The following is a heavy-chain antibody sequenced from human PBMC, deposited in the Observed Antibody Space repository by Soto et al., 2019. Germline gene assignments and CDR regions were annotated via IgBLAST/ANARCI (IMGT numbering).Heavy chain of an antibody. D-gene: IGHD3-10*01. CDR3: ARDTGPYYYGMDV. Sequence: SESLSLTCAVSVGAVSSCGYSWSWIRHPPGKGLDLIGYIYHRGSPYYNPSPKSRVTISVDRSKNQFSLKLSSVTAADTAVYYCARDTGPYYYGMDVWGQGTTVTVSS. CDR2: IYHRGSP. CDR1: VGAVSSCGYS. J-gene: IGHJ6*02. V-gene: IGHV4-30-2*01.